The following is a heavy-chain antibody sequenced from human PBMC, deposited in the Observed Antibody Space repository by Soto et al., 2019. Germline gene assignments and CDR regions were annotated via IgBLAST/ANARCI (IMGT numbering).Heavy chain of an antibody. CDR2: IVPIFGTA. V-gene: IGHV1-69*01. Sequence: QVQLVQSGAEVKKPGSSVKVSCRTSGGTFSNYAISWVRQAPGQGLEWMGGIVPIFGTATYAQKVQGRVTITADESTSTASTELTSLRSDDTAVYYCASPTGKLDYWGQGTLVTVSS. D-gene: IGHD2-8*02. CDR3: ASPTGKLDY. CDR1: GGTFSNYA. J-gene: IGHJ4*02.